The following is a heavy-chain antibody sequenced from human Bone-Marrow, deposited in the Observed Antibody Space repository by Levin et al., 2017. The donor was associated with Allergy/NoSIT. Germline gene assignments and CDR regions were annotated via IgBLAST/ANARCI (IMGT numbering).Heavy chain of an antibody. V-gene: IGHV5-51*01. D-gene: IGHD6-13*01. CDR2: IWPGDSDV. CDR1: GYSFTNYW. Sequence: KAGGSLRLSCKGSGYSFTNYWIGWVRQMPGKGLEWMGIIWPGDSDVRYTQSFQGQVTISADKSISTAFLQWGSLRASDNAMYYCARLKGPGIALNGDSWGQGTLVTVSS. J-gene: IGHJ4*02. CDR3: ARLKGPGIALNGDS.